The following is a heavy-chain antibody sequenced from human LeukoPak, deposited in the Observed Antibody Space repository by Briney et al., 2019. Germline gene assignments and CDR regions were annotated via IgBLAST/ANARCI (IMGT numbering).Heavy chain of an antibody. CDR2: INPNSGGT. J-gene: IGHJ5*02. D-gene: IGHD2-15*01. Sequence: ASVKVSCKAAGYTFTGCYMFWVRQAPGQGLEWMGRINPNSGGTNYAQKFQGRVTMIRDTTISTASMELSRRRSDDTAVYYCARGYCSGGSCYSVENWFDPWGKGTLVTVSS. CDR1: GYTFTGCY. CDR3: ARGYCSGGSCYSVENWFDP. V-gene: IGHV1-2*06.